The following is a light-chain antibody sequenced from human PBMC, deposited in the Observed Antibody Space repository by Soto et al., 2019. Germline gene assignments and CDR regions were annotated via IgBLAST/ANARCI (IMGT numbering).Light chain of an antibody. CDR3: QQLNSYPIT. V-gene: IGKV1-9*01. CDR2: AAS. J-gene: IGKJ5*01. CDR1: QAISSY. Sequence: DIQLTQSPSFLSASVGDRVTLTCRASQAISSYLAWYQQKPGKAPKLLIYAASTLQSGVPSRFSGSGSGTEFTLTISSLQPEDFATYYCQQLNSYPITFGQGTRLEIK.